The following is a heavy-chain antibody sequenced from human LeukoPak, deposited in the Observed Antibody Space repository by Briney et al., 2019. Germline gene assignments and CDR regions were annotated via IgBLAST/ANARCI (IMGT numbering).Heavy chain of an antibody. CDR2: FNPNSGGT. CDR3: ARAFGSGTHALPF. J-gene: IGHJ4*02. CDR1: VYTFIDFY. V-gene: IGHV1-2*02. Sequence: ASVTVSCRPSVYTFIDFYIHWVRQAPGQGLEWMGWFNPNSGGTKYAQNFQGRVTMTRDTSITTAYMELSRLRSDDTAVYYCARAFGSGTHALPFWGRGTLVTVSS. D-gene: IGHD3-10*01.